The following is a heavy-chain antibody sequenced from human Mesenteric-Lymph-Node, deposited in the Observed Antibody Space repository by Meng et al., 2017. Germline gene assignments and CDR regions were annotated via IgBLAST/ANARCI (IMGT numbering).Heavy chain of an antibody. CDR2: IHHTGST. CDR3: AGSPGWWFLDL. CDR1: GGSVSSGHW. D-gene: IGHD1-1*01. V-gene: IGHV4-4*02. J-gene: IGHJ2*01. Sequence: QVTLQGSGPGLVKRSGTLSLTCAVSGGSVSSGHWWSWVRQPSGKGLEWIGEIHHTGSTNYSPSLKSRVTISLDRSKNQFSLNLHSVTAADTAMYYCAGSPGWWFLDLWGRGTLVTVSS.